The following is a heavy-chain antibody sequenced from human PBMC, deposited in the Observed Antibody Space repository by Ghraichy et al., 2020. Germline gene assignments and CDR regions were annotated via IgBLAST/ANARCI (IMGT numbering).Heavy chain of an antibody. J-gene: IGHJ3*02. CDR2: IYYSGST. CDR3: ARTNAFDI. V-gene: IGHV4-59*11. Sequence: SETLSLTCTVSGDSISGHYWNWIRQAPGKGLEWIGCIYYSGSTYYNPSLKIRVTISADTSKNKLSLNLSTVTAADTAVYYCARTNAFDIWGQGTMVTVSS. CDR1: GDSISGHY.